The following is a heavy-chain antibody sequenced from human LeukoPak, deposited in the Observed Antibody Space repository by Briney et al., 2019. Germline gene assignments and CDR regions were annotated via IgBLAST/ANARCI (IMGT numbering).Heavy chain of an antibody. V-gene: IGHV3-9*01. CDR1: GFTFDDYA. Sequence: GGSLRLSCAASGFTFDDYAMHWVRQAPGKGLEWVSGISWNSGSIGYADSVKGRFTISRDNAKNSLYLQMNSLRAEDTALYYCAKVHSPMVRGVIVYWGQGTLVTVSS. CDR2: ISWNSGSI. D-gene: IGHD3-10*01. CDR3: AKVHSPMVRGVIVY. J-gene: IGHJ4*02.